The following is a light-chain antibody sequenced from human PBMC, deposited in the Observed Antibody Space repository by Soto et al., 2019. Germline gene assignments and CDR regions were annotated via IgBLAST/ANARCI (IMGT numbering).Light chain of an antibody. J-gene: IGKJ1*01. V-gene: IGKV3-20*01. Sequence: EIVLTQSPGTLSLSPGERATLSCRASQSVSSSYLAWYQQKPGQAPRLLIYGASSRATGIPDRFSGSGSGTDFTLTISRLEPEDFAVYYWQQYGSSARTFGQGTKVEIK. CDR3: QQYGSSART. CDR1: QSVSSSY. CDR2: GAS.